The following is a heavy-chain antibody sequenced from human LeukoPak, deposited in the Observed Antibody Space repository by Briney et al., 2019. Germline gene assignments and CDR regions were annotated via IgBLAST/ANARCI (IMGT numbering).Heavy chain of an antibody. V-gene: IGHV3-7*01. CDR2: IKQDGSEK. CDR1: GFTFSSYW. CDR3: ARAVRGVSNWFDP. J-gene: IGHJ5*02. D-gene: IGHD3-10*01. Sequence: GGSLRLSCAASGFTFSSYWMSWVRQAPGKGLEWVANIKQDGSEKYYVDSVKGRFTISRDNAKNSLYLQMNSLRAEDTAVYYCARAVRGVSNWFDPWGQGTLVTVPS.